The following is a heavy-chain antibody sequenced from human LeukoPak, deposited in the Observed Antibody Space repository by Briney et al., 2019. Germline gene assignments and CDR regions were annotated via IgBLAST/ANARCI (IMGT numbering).Heavy chain of an antibody. CDR2: IPYDGSDK. CDR3: AAMTSVTTGDY. V-gene: IGHV3-30*02. D-gene: IGHD4-11*01. CDR1: GFPFSSYG. J-gene: IGHJ4*02. Sequence: QPGGSLRLSCAAPGFPFSSYGMHWVRQAPGKGLEWVAFIPYDGSDKFYADSVKGRFTISRDNSKNTLYLQMNSLRAEDTAVYYCAAMTSVTTGDYWGQGTLVTVSS.